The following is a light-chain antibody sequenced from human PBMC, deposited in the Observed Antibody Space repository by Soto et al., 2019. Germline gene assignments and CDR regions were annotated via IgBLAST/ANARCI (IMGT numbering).Light chain of an antibody. Sequence: QSALTQPASVSGSPGQSITISCTGTSSDVGGYNYVSWYQQHPGKAPKLMIYEVSNRPSGVSNRLSGSKSGNTASLTISGLQAEDDADYYCSSYTRSSTYVFGTGTKLTVL. V-gene: IGLV2-14*01. J-gene: IGLJ1*01. CDR2: EVS. CDR3: SSYTRSSTYV. CDR1: SSDVGGYNY.